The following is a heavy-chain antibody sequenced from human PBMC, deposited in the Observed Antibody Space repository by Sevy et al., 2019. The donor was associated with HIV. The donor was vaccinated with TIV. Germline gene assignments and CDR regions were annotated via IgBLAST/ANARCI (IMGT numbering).Heavy chain of an antibody. CDR3: AKGNSSGYLHLDY. CDR1: GFTFDDYT. Sequence: GGSLRISCAASGFTFDDYTMHWVRQAPGKGLEWVSLISWDGGSTYYADSVKGRFTISRDNSKNSLYLQMNSLRTEDTALYYCAKGNSSGYLHLDYRGQGTLVTVSS. J-gene: IGHJ4*02. D-gene: IGHD3-22*01. V-gene: IGHV3-43*01. CDR2: ISWDGGST.